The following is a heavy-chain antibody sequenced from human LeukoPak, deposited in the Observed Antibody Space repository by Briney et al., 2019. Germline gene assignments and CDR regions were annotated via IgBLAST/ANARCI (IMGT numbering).Heavy chain of an antibody. J-gene: IGHJ4*02. CDR1: GFTFSSYA. CDR2: ISGSGGST. D-gene: IGHD3-22*01. Sequence: GGSLRLSCAASGFTFSSYAMSWVRQAPGKGLEWVSGISGSGGSTYYADSVKGRFTISRDNSKNTLYLQMNSLRAEDTAVYYCAKTDSYYYDSSGYLDYWGQGTLVTVSS. V-gene: IGHV3-23*01. CDR3: AKTDSYYYDSSGYLDY.